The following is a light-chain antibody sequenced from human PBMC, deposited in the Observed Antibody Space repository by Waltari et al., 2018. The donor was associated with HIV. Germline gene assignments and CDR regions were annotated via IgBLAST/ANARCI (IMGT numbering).Light chain of an antibody. CDR1: SVRSYY. V-gene: IGLV3-19*01. CDR3: NSRDSSGHWF. Sequence: SSELAPDPAVSVALGQTVRITCQGDSVRSYYASWYQQKPGQAPVLVVYGENNRPSGIPDRFSGSTSGNTASLTIAGAQAEDEADYYCNSRDSSGHWFFGGGTKVTVL. CDR2: GEN. J-gene: IGLJ3*02.